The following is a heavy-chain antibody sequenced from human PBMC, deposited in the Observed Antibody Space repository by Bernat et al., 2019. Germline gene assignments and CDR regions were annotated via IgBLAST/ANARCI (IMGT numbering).Heavy chain of an antibody. CDR1: GFTFSSYG. Sequence: QVQLVESGGGVVQPGRSLRLSCAASGFTFSSYGMHWVRQAPGKGLEWVAVIWYDGSNKYYADSVKGRFTISRDNPKNTLYLQMNSLRAEDTAVYYCARNPIAAAGGYGMDVWGQGTTVTVSS. D-gene: IGHD6-13*01. CDR3: ARNPIAAAGGYGMDV. CDR2: IWYDGSNK. J-gene: IGHJ6*02. V-gene: IGHV3-33*01.